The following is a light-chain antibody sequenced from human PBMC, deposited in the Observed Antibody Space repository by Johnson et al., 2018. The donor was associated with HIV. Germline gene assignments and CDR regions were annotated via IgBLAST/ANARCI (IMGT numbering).Light chain of an antibody. J-gene: IGLJ1*01. CDR2: ANN. CDR3: GTWDSSLSAEV. Sequence: QSVLTQPPSVSAAPGQKVTISCSGSSSNIGSNFVSWYQQLPGTAPKLLIYANNKRPSGIPDRFSGSKSGPSATLGITGLQTGDEADYYCGTWDSSLSAEVFGTGTKVTVL. V-gene: IGLV1-51*01. CDR1: SSNIGSNF.